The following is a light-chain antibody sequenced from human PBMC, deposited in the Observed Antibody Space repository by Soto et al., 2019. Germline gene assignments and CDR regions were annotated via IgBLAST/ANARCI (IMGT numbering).Light chain of an antibody. CDR3: TSSTSSSTLGA. V-gene: IGLV2-14*01. CDR1: SSDVGGYNY. CDR2: EVS. Sequence: QSALTQPASVSGSPGQSITISCTGTSSDVGGYNYVSWFQQHPGRAPKLMIYEVSNRPSGVSNRFSGSKSGNTASLTISGLQAEDEADYFCTSSTSSSTLGAFGGGTKVTVL. J-gene: IGLJ2*01.